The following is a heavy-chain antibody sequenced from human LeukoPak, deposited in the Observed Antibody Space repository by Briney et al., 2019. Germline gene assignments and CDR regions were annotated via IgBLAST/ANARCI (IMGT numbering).Heavy chain of an antibody. CDR1: GGSFSGYY. Sequence: PSETLSLTCAVYGGSFSGYYWSWIRQPPGKGLEWIGEINHSGSTNYNPSLKSRVTISGDTSKNQFSLKLSSVTAADTAVYYCARLAPMVRGVITLTYFDYWGQGTLVTVSS. CDR3: ARLAPMVRGVITLTYFDY. J-gene: IGHJ4*02. CDR2: INHSGST. D-gene: IGHD3-10*01. V-gene: IGHV4-34*01.